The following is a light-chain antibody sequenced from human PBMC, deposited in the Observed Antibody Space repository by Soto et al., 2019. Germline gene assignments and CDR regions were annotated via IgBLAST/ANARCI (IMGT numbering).Light chain of an antibody. CDR1: QSISNY. Sequence: DIQMTQSPSSLSASVGDRVTITCRASQSISNYLNWYQQKPGKAPKLLIYAASTLQSGVPSRFSGSGSGTDFTLTISNLQPEDFATYYCQQSYSSPPLFTFGPGTKVDLK. CDR2: AAS. J-gene: IGKJ3*01. V-gene: IGKV1-39*01. CDR3: QQSYSSPPLFT.